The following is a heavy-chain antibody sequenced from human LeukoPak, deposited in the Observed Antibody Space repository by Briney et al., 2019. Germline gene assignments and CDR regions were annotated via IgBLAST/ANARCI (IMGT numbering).Heavy chain of an antibody. D-gene: IGHD1-14*01. J-gene: IGHJ4*02. CDR3: ARDDGIRTVDY. Sequence: GGSLRLSCAASGFTFSSYWMSWVRQAPGRGLEWVANIKEDGSEEVYVDSVKGRFTISGDNAKNSLYLQMNSLRAGDTAVYYCARDDGIRTVDYWGQGTLVTVSS. CDR1: GFTFSSYW. V-gene: IGHV3-7*04. CDR2: IKEDGSEE.